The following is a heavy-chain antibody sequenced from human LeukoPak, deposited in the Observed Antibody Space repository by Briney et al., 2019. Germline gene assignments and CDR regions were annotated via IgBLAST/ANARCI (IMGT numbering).Heavy chain of an antibody. Sequence: PGGSLRLSCTASGFTFSNAWMSWVRQAPGKGLEWVGRIRSRANNYATAYAASVKGRFTISRDDSKNTAYLQMDSLKTEDTAMHYCTRRYGKNSWWFDPWGQGTLVTVSS. CDR1: GFTFSNAW. D-gene: IGHD4-17*01. J-gene: IGHJ5*02. CDR3: TRRYGKNSWWFDP. V-gene: IGHV3-73*01. CDR2: IRSRANNYAT.